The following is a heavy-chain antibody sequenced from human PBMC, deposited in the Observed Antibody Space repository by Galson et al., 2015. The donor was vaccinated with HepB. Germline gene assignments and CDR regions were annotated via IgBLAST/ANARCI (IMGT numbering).Heavy chain of an antibody. CDR3: AKGIRYCSSTSCYTETSRHYYGMDV. CDR1: GFSFNTYG. V-gene: IGHV3-30*18. J-gene: IGHJ6*02. D-gene: IGHD2-2*02. CDR2: TSFDGRNK. Sequence: SLRLSCAASGFSFNTYGMHWFRQAPGKGLEWVAITSFDGRNKYYAGSVKGRFTIPRDNAKNTLYLQMNSLRPEDTAVYYCAKGIRYCSSTSCYTETSRHYYGMDVWGQGTTVTVSS.